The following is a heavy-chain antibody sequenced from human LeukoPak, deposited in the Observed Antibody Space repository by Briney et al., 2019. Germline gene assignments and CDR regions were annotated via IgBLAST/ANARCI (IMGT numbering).Heavy chain of an antibody. Sequence: SETLSLTCTVPGGSVSSGSDYWSWIRQPPGKGLEWIGYIYYSGSTYYNPSLKSRVTISVDTSKNQFSLKLSSVTAADTAVYYCARGSPIFLSFDPWGQGTLVTVSS. J-gene: IGHJ5*02. CDR3: ARGSPIFLSFDP. CDR1: GGSVSSGSDY. V-gene: IGHV4-61*01. CDR2: IYYSGST. D-gene: IGHD3-9*01.